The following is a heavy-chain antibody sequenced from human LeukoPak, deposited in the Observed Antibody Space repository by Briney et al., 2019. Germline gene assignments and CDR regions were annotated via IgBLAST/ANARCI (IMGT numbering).Heavy chain of an antibody. D-gene: IGHD3-9*01. CDR1: GGSISSYY. CDR2: IYYSGST. J-gene: IGHJ4*02. V-gene: IGHV4-59*01. CDR3: ARGSDILGMNYFDY. Sequence: SETLSLTCTVSGGSISSYYWSWIRQPPGKGLEWIGYIYYSGSTNYNPSLKSRVTISVDTSKNQFSLKLSSVTAADTAVYYCARGSDILGMNYFDYWGQGTLVTVSS.